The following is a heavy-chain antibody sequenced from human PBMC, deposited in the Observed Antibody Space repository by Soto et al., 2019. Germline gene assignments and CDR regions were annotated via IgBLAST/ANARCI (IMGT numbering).Heavy chain of an antibody. CDR1: GFTFSSHS. CDR3: ARXPYYGSGTPGGFDP. J-gene: IGHJ5*02. Sequence: EVQLVESGGGLVQPGGSLRLSCAASGFTFSSHSMNWVRQAPGKGLEWVSYISSGSSSIYYADSVKGRFTISRDNAKNSLFLQMNSLRDEDTAVYYCARXPYYGSGTPGGFDPWGQGTLVTVSS. D-gene: IGHD3-10*01. CDR2: ISSGSSSI. V-gene: IGHV3-48*02.